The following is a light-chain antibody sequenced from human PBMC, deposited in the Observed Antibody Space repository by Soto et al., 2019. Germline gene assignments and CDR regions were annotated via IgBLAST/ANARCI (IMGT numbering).Light chain of an antibody. CDR3: QQYNNWSP. CDR1: QSVSSSY. J-gene: IGKJ1*01. V-gene: IGKV3D-7*01. CDR2: GAS. Sequence: EIVMKQSPATLSLSPGERATLSCRASQSVSSSYLSWYQQKPGQAPRLLIYGASTRATGIPARFSGSGSGTEFTLTISSLQSEDFSVYYCQQYNNWSPFGQ.